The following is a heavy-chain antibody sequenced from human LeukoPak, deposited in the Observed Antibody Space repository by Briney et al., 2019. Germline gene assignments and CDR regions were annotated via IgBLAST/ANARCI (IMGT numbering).Heavy chain of an antibody. D-gene: IGHD6-13*01. Sequence: ASVKVSCKASGYTFTGYYMHWVRQAPGQGLEWMGWTNPNSGGTNYAQKFQGRVTMTRDTSISTAYMELSRLRSDDTAVYYCARDPDAGIAAEYYMDVWGKGTTVTISS. CDR1: GYTFTGYY. V-gene: IGHV1-2*02. CDR3: ARDPDAGIAAEYYMDV. J-gene: IGHJ6*03. CDR2: TNPNSGGT.